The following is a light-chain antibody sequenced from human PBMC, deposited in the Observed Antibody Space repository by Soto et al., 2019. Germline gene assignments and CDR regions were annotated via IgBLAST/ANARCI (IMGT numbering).Light chain of an antibody. V-gene: IGLV4-60*03. CDR2: LEGSGSY. J-gene: IGLJ3*02. CDR1: SGHSGYI. CDR3: ETWDSGFWV. Sequence: QPVLTQSSSVSASLGSSVKLSCTLSSGHSGYIIAWHQQQPGKAPRYLMKLEGSGSYNKGSGVPDRFSGSSSGADRYLTISNLQSEDEADYYCETWDSGFWVFGGGTKLTVL.